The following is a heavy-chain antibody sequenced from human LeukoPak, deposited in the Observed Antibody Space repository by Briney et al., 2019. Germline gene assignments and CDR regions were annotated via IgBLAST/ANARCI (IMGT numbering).Heavy chain of an antibody. D-gene: IGHD5-24*01. CDR3: ARGDGYSFFDY. V-gene: IGHV3-53*01. J-gene: IGHJ4*02. CDR1: GFSVTNNY. CDR2: FYGGGAT. Sequence: GGSLRLSFAVSGFSVTNNYMGGVRQAPGKGLEWVSLFYGGGATYYADSVKGRFTISSDNSENTLYLQLKSLKAEDTAEYYCARGDGYSFFDYWGQGTLVTVSS.